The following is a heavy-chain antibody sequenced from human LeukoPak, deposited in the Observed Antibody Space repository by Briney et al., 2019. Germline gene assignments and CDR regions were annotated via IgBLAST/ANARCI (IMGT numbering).Heavy chain of an antibody. V-gene: IGHV1-18*01. Sequence: GASVKVSCKASGYTFTNYGITWMRQAPGQGLEWMGWINTYNGNTNYAQKLQGRVTITTDTSTSTAYMELRSLRSDDTAVFYCARDLVDGVGAPGAYWGQGALVTVCS. CDR2: INTYNGNT. CDR3: ARDLVDGVGAPGAY. J-gene: IGHJ4*02. CDR1: GYTFTNYG. D-gene: IGHD1-26*01.